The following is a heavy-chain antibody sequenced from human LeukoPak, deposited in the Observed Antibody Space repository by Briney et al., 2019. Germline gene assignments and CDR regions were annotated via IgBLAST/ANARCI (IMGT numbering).Heavy chain of an antibody. D-gene: IGHD3-10*01. CDR3: ARSEYYGSGSYQYYYYGMDV. CDR1: GGTFSSYA. J-gene: IGHJ6*02. Sequence: SVKVSCKASGGTFSSYAISWVRQAPGQGLEWMGRIIPIFGIANYAQKFQGRVTITADKSTSTVYMELSSLRSEDTAVYYCARSEYYGSGSYQYYYYGMDVWGQGTTVTVSS. V-gene: IGHV1-69*04. CDR2: IIPIFGIA.